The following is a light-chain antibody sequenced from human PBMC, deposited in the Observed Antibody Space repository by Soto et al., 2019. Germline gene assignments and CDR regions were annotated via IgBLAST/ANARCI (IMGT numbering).Light chain of an antibody. J-gene: IGKJ1*01. CDR3: LQHNTYPWT. CDR1: QGIGDD. CDR2: AAS. Sequence: DIQMTQSPSSLSASVGDRVIITCRASQGIGDDLGWYQQKPGKAPKRLIYAASRLQSGVPSRFSGSGSGTDFTLTNSSLQPDDFASYCCLQHNTYPWTFGPGTKVEVK. V-gene: IGKV1-17*01.